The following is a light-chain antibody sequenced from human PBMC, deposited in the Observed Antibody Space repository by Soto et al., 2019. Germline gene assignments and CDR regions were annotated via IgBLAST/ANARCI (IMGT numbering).Light chain of an antibody. V-gene: IGLV2-14*01. Sequence: QSVLTQPASVSGSPGQSIIISCTGTSSDVGAYNYVSWYQQHPGKAPKLMIYEVSNRPSGVSNRFSASKSGNTASLTISGLQAEDEADYYCSSHSSSSTPYAFGSGTKVTVL. CDR1: SSDVGAYNY. CDR2: EVS. J-gene: IGLJ1*01. CDR3: SSHSSSSTPYA.